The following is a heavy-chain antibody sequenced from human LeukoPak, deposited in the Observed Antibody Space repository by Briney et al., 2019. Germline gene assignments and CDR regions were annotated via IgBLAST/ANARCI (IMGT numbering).Heavy chain of an antibody. D-gene: IGHD1-26*01. CDR3: ARDLDLVGTRNWFDP. J-gene: IGHJ5*02. CDR2: ISSRSNMI. Sequence: GGSLRLSCAASGFTFSSYAMSWVRQAPGKGLEGVSYISSRSNMIYYADSVKGRFTISRDNVKNSLYLQMNSLRAEDTAVYYCARDLDLVGTRNWFDPWGQGTLVTVSS. V-gene: IGHV3-48*04. CDR1: GFTFSSYA.